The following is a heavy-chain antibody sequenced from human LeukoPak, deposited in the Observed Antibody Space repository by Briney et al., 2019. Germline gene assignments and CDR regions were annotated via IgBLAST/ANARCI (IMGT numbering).Heavy chain of an antibody. CDR2: MNPNSGNK. CDR1: GHTFTSYD. J-gene: IGHJ6*03. Sequence: ASVKVSCKASGHTFTSYDINWVRQATGQGLEWMGWMNPNSGNKGYAQKFQGRVTMTKNTSITTAYMELNSLISEDTAVYYCARALSWTTESYYYMDVWGKGTTVIVSS. D-gene: IGHD3/OR15-3a*01. CDR3: ARALSWTTESYYYMDV. V-gene: IGHV1-8*01.